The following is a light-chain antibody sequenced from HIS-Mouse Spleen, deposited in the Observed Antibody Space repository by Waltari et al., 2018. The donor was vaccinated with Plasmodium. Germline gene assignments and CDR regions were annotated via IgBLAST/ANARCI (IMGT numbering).Light chain of an antibody. J-gene: IGLJ2*01. V-gene: IGLV2-23*01. Sequence: QSALTQPASVSGSPGPPLTISCTGTRSDVGSYNLVSWYQQHPGKAPKLMIYEGSKRPSGVSNRFSGSKSGNTASLTISGLQAEDEADYYCCSYAGSRVFGGGTKLTVL. CDR2: EGS. CDR3: CSYAGSRV. CDR1: RSDVGSYNL.